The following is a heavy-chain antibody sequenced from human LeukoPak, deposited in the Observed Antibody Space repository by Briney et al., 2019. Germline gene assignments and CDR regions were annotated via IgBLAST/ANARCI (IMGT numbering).Heavy chain of an antibody. V-gene: IGHV3-21*01. Sequence: GGSLRLSYAASGFTFSSYSMNWVRQAPGKGLEWVSSISSSSSYIYYADSVKGRFTISRDNAKNSLYLQMNSLRAEDTAVYYCVMRYCSSTSCPGVDYWGQGTLVTVSS. CDR3: VMRYCSSTSCPGVDY. J-gene: IGHJ4*02. CDR2: ISSSSSYI. CDR1: GFTFSSYS. D-gene: IGHD2-2*01.